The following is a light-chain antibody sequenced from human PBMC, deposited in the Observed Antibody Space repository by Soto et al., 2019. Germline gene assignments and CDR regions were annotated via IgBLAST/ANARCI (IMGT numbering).Light chain of an antibody. V-gene: IGKV3-20*01. J-gene: IGKJ2*01. Sequence: EIEMTQSPGTLSLSPGERATLACRASESVRSSHLAWYQQKPGQAPRLLISVASNRATGIPDRFSGSGSCTDFTPTISRLEPEDFSVYYYQQHGSSPGTFGQGTKLEI. CDR2: VAS. CDR3: QQHGSSPGT. CDR1: ESVRSSH.